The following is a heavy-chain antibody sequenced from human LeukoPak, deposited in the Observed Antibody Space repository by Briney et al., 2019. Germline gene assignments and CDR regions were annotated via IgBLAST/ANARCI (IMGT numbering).Heavy chain of an antibody. D-gene: IGHD3-3*01. CDR1: GGSISSGGYS. V-gene: IGHV4-30-2*01. CDR2: IYHSGST. CDR3: ARGVRGTYYDFWSGLNWFDP. J-gene: IGHJ5*02. Sequence: MTSQTLSLTCAVSGGSISSGGYSWSWIRQPPGKGLEWIGYIYHSGSTYYNPSLKSRVTISVDRSKNQFSLKLSSVTAADTAVYYCARGVRGTYYDFWSGLNWFDPWGQGTLVTVSS.